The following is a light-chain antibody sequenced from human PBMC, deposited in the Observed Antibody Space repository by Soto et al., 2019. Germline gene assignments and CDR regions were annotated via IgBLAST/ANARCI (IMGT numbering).Light chain of an antibody. CDR1: KNVSTN. J-gene: IGKJ3*01. Sequence: EIVVTQSPGILSVSPGDRATLSCRASKNVSTNLAWYQQKTGHAPTILIYAASTRATGIPARFTANGSGTDSTLTICSMHYEDFAVYYWNDYINWPLFTFGPGTIVDIK. V-gene: IGKV3-15*01. CDR2: AAS. CDR3: NDYINWPLFT.